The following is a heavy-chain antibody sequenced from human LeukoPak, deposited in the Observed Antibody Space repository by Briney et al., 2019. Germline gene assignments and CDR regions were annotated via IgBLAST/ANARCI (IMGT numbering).Heavy chain of an antibody. CDR2: TYYRSKWYN. D-gene: IGHD5-12*01. V-gene: IGHV6-1*01. CDR1: GDSVSSNSAA. Sequence: PSQTLSLTCAISGDSVSSNSAAWNWIRQSPSRGLEWLGRTYYRSKWYNDYAVSVKSRITINPDTSKNQFSLQLNSVTPEDTAVYYCARDSRRGGYSGYESFDYWGQGTLVTVSS. J-gene: IGHJ4*02. CDR3: ARDSRRGGYSGYESFDY.